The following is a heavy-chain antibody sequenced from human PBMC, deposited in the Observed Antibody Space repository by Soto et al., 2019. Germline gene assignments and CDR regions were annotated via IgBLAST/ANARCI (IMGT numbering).Heavy chain of an antibody. CDR1: GFTFSSYG. V-gene: IGHV3-33*01. J-gene: IGHJ4*02. CDR2: IWYDGSNK. D-gene: IGHD5-12*01. Sequence: QVQLVESGGGVVQPGRSLRLSCAASGFTFSSYGMHWVRQAPGKGLEWVAVIWYDGSNKYYADSVKGRFTISRDNSKNTLYLQMNSLRDEDTAVYYCARDRMRWLQGKDYWGQGTLVTVSS. CDR3: ARDRMRWLQGKDY.